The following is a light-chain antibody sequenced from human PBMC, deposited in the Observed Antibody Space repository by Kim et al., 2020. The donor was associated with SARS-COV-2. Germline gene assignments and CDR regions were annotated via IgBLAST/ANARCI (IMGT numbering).Light chain of an antibody. CDR2: DAS. J-gene: IGKJ3*01. CDR3: QQYDNLPSFT. CDR1: QDISNY. V-gene: IGKV1-33*01. Sequence: SVGDRVTISCQASQDISNYLNWYQQKPGKAPKLLIYDASNLETGVPSRFSGSGSGTDFTFTISSLQPEDIATYYCQQYDNLPSFTFGPGTKVDIK.